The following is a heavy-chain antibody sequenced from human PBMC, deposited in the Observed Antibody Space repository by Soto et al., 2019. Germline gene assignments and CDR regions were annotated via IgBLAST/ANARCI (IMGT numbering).Heavy chain of an antibody. D-gene: IGHD2-8*01. Sequence: GASVKVSCKASGYTFTRYGISWVRQAPGQGLEWMGWISVYNGDTKYAQKFQGRVTMTVDTSTTTAYMELRSLTSDDRAVYYCAKNGQPPYYYYGMDVWGQGTTVTVSS. CDR3: AKNGQPPYYYYGMDV. CDR2: ISVYNGDT. CDR1: GYTFTRYG. J-gene: IGHJ6*02. V-gene: IGHV1-18*01.